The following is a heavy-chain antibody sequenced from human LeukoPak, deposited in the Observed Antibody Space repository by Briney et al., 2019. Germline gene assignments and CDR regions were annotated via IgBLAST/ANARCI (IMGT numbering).Heavy chain of an antibody. V-gene: IGHV3-30-3*02. Sequence: PGRSLRLSCAASGFTFSSYAMHWVRQPPGKGLEWVAVISYDGSNKYYAASVKGRFTISTDNSKNTLYLQMNSLRAEDTAVYYCAKRAPPTVGDYYNGMDVWGQGTTVTVSS. CDR3: AKRAPPTVGDYYNGMDV. D-gene: IGHD3-3*01. CDR2: ISYDGSNK. J-gene: IGHJ6*02. CDR1: GFTFSSYA.